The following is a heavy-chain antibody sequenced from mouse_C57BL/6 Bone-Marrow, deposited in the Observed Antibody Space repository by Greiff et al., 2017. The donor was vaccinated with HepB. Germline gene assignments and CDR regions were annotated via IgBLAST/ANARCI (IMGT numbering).Heavy chain of an antibody. D-gene: IGHD1-1*01. V-gene: IGHV1-53*01. J-gene: IGHJ4*01. CDR3: AREDGSIWMDY. Sequence: QVQLKESGTELVKPGASVKLSCKASGYTFTSYWMHWVKQRPGQGLEWIGNINPSNGGTNYNEKFKSKATLTVDKSSSTAYMQLSSLTSEDSAVYYCAREDGSIWMDYWGQGTSVTVSS. CDR2: INPSNGGT. CDR1: GYTFTSYW.